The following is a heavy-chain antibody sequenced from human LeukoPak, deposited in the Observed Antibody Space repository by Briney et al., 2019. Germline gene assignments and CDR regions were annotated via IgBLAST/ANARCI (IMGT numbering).Heavy chain of an antibody. CDR2: MNPNSGNT. CDR3: AGWFGELLSLFTY. CDR1: GYTFTSYD. J-gene: IGHJ4*01. V-gene: IGHV1-8*01. Sequence: GASVKVSCKASGYTFTSYDINWVRQATGQGLECMGWMNPNSGNTGYAQKFQGRVTMTRNTSISTAYMELSSLRSEDTAVYYCAGWFGELLSLFTYWGHGTLVTVSS. D-gene: IGHD3-10*01.